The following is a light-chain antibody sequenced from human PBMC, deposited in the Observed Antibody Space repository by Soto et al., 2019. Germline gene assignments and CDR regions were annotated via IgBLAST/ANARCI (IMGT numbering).Light chain of an antibody. CDR1: SSNIGTNT. J-gene: IGLJ2*01. CDR2: NTN. CDR3: ASWDGSLDVVL. Sequence: QSALTQPPSASGTPGQRVTISCSGSSSNIGTNTVNWYQQFPGSAPQLLLYNTNQRPSGVPGRFSGSKSGTSASLAISGLQSEDEADYDCASWDGSLDVVLFGGGTKLTVL. V-gene: IGLV1-44*01.